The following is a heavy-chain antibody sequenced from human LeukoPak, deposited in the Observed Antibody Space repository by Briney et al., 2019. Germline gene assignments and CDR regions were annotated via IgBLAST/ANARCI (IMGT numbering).Heavy chain of an antibody. Sequence: ASVKVSCKASGYTFTGYYMHWVRQAPAQGREWMGWINPNSGGRNYAQKFQGRVTMTRDTSISTAYMELSRLRSDDTAVYYCARVGGRYQLLSRYYFDCWGQGTLVTVSS. CDR2: INPNSGGR. V-gene: IGHV1-2*02. CDR3: ARVGGRYQLLSRYYFDC. J-gene: IGHJ4*02. D-gene: IGHD2-2*01. CDR1: GYTFTGYY.